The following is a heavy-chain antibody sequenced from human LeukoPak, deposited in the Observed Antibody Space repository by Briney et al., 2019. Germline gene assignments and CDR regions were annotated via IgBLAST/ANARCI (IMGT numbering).Heavy chain of an antibody. D-gene: IGHD5-18*01. CDR1: GYTFTGYY. CDR3: ARCQDGNNYGFDY. CDR2: IYPNGGGT. V-gene: IGHV1-2*02. Sequence: ASVKVSCKASGYTFTGYYMHWVRQAPGQGLEWMGGIYPNGGGTIYAQKFQGRVTMTGDTSITTAFMELTRLRSDDTAVYYCARCQDGNNYGFDYWGQGTLVTVSS. J-gene: IGHJ4*02.